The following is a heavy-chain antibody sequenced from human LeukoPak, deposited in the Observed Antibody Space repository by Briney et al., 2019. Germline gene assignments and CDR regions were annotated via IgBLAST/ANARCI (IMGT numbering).Heavy chain of an antibody. Sequence: PSETLSLTCTVSGYSISSGYYWGWIRQPPGKGLEWIGSIYHSGNTYYNPSLKSRVTISVDTSKNQFSLRLSSVTAADTAVYYCARNGGSYTFDYWGQGTLVTVSS. J-gene: IGHJ4*02. CDR1: GYSISSGYY. CDR2: IYHSGNT. V-gene: IGHV4-38-2*02. D-gene: IGHD1-26*01. CDR3: ARNGGSYTFDY.